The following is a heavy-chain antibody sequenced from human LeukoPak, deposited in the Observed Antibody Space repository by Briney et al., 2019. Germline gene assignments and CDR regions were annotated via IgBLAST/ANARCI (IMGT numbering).Heavy chain of an antibody. J-gene: IGHJ1*01. Sequence: SETLSLTCAVYGGSFSGYYWSWIRQPPGKGLEWIGEINHSGGTNYNPSLKSRVTISVDTSKNQFSLKLSSVTAADTAVYYCARSIFGVVTPFQHWGQGTLVTVSS. V-gene: IGHV4-34*01. CDR1: GGSFSGYY. D-gene: IGHD3-3*01. CDR3: ARSIFGVVTPFQH. CDR2: INHSGGT.